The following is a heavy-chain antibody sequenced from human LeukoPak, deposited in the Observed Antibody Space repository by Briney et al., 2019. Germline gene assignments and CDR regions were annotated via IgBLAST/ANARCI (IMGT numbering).Heavy chain of an antibody. Sequence: GESLKISCQGSGYSFTNNWIAWVRQMPGKGLEWMGIIYPGDSDTKYGPSLQGQVTISADKSISVAYLQWSSLKASDTAMYYCARVAGVSVSGLNYFDYWGQGTLVTVSS. V-gene: IGHV5-51*01. J-gene: IGHJ4*02. CDR3: ARVAGVSVSGLNYFDY. D-gene: IGHD3-10*01. CDR1: GYSFTNNW. CDR2: IYPGDSDT.